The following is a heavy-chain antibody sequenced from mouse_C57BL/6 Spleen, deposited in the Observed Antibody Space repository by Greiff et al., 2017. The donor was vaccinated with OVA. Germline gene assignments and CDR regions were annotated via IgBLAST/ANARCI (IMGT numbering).Heavy chain of an antibody. Sequence: QVQLQQPGAELVKPGASVKLSCKASGYTFTSYWMHWVKQRPGQGLEWIGMIHPNSGSTNYNEKFKSKATLTVDKSSSTAYMQLSSLTAEDSAVYCCAREGYYSNYPYFDYWGQGTTLTVSS. D-gene: IGHD2-5*01. CDR1: GYTFTSYW. V-gene: IGHV1-64*01. CDR2: IHPNSGST. CDR3: AREGYYSNYPYFDY. J-gene: IGHJ2*01.